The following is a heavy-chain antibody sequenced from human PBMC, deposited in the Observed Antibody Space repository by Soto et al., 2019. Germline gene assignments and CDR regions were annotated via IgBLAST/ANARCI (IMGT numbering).Heavy chain of an antibody. J-gene: IGHJ5*02. CDR3: ARERPSDITMIVVASESLDP. V-gene: IGHV3-33*01. D-gene: IGHD3-22*01. CDR1: GFTFSSYG. CDR2: IWYDGSNK. Sequence: GGSLRLSCAASGFTFSSYGMHWVRQAPGKGLEWVAVIWYDGSNKYYADSVKGRFTISRDNSKNTLYLQMNSLRAEDTAVYYCARERPSDITMIVVASESLDPWGQGTLVTVSS.